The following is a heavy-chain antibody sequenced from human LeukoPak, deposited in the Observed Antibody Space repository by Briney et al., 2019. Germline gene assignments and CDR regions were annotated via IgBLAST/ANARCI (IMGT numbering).Heavy chain of an antibody. D-gene: IGHD2-2*01. CDR2: INAYNGNT. Sequence: ASVKVSCKASGYTFTSYAMNWVRQAPGQGLEWMGWINAYNGNTNYAQKLQGRVTMTTDTSTSTAYMELRSLRSDDTAVYYCAREYRYCSSTSCYAEDYYYYMDVWGKGTTVTISS. J-gene: IGHJ6*03. CDR1: GYTFTSYA. V-gene: IGHV1-18*01. CDR3: AREYRYCSSTSCYAEDYYYYMDV.